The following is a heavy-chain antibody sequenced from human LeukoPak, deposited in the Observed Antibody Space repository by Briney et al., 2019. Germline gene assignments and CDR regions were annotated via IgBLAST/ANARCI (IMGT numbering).Heavy chain of an antibody. CDR2: INYSGST. Sequence: SETLSLTCTVSGGSISGLYCGWIRQPPPKGLEWIGYINYSGSTDYNPSLKSRVTISLDTSKNQFSLKLSSVTAADTAVYYCARDVGGGPFFDYWGQGTLVSVS. V-gene: IGHV4-59*11. CDR3: ARDVGGGPFFDY. D-gene: IGHD2-15*01. CDR1: GGSISGLY. J-gene: IGHJ4*02.